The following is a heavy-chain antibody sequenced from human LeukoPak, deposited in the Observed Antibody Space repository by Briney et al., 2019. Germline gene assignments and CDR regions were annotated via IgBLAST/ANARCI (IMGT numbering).Heavy chain of an antibody. V-gene: IGHV1-69*13. CDR1: GYPFTNYG. J-gene: IGHJ3*02. Sequence: ASVKVSCKASGYPFTNYGTSWVRQAPGQGLEWMGGIIPIFGTANYAQKFQGRVTITADESTSTAYMELSSLRSEDTAVYYCARKYCTNGVCYMNAFDIWGQGTMVTVSS. CDR2: IIPIFGTA. CDR3: ARKYCTNGVCYMNAFDI. D-gene: IGHD2-8*01.